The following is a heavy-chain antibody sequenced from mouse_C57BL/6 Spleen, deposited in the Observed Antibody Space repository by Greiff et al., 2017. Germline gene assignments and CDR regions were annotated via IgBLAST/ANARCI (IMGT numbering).Heavy chain of an antibody. V-gene: IGHV1-22*01. CDR3: ARSPQLVTDAMDY. CDR1: GYTFTDYN. J-gene: IGHJ4*01. Sequence: VQLKESGPELVKPGASVKMSCKASGYTFTDYNMHWVKQSHGKSLEWIGYINPNNGGTSYNQKFKGKATLTVNKSSSTAYMELRSLTSEDSAVYYCARSPQLVTDAMDYWGQGTSVTVSS. D-gene: IGHD2-13*01. CDR2: INPNNGGT.